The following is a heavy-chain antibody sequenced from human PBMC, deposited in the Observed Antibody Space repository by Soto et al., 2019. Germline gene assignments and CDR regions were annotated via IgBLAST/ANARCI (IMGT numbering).Heavy chain of an antibody. V-gene: IGHV4-30-2*01. D-gene: IGHD2-21*02. CDR2: IGHSGST. CDR1: GGSISRGGYS. CDR3: ARGDTDDFDS. Sequence: QLQLQESGSGLVKPSQTLSLTCAVYGGSISRGGYSWSWIRQPRGKGLEWIGSIGHSGSTYDNQSVTNRVTISVARSKNQFSLKLSSVTAADTAVYYCARGDTDDFDSWGQGTMVTVSS. J-gene: IGHJ3*02.